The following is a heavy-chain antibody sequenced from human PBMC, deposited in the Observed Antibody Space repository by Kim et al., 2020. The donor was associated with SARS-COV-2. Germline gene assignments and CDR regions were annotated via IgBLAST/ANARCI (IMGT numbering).Heavy chain of an antibody. CDR3: ARSYNSFWHNAGY. Sequence: GGSLRLSCAASGFTFSDYWMSWVRQAPGKGLEWVANIKKDGSEKYYVASVKGRFTISRDNAKNSLYLQMNSLRVDDTAVFYCARSYNSFWHNAGYWGQGT. J-gene: IGHJ4*02. D-gene: IGHD3-22*01. CDR2: IKKDGSEK. V-gene: IGHV3-7*01. CDR1: GFTFSDYW.